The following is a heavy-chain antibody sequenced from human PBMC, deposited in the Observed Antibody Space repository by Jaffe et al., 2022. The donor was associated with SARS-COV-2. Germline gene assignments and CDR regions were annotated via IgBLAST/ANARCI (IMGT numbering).Heavy chain of an antibody. CDR1: GYTFTSYD. Sequence: QVQLVQSGAEVKKPGASVKVSCKASGYTFTSYDINWVRQATGQGLEWMGWMNPNSGNTGYAQKFQGRVTMTRNTSISTAYMELSSLRSEDTAVYYCARSPVLRYFDWLLRTKNWFDPWGQGTLVTVSS. J-gene: IGHJ5*02. CDR3: ARSPVLRYFDWLLRTKNWFDP. V-gene: IGHV1-8*01. CDR2: MNPNSGNT. D-gene: IGHD3-9*01.